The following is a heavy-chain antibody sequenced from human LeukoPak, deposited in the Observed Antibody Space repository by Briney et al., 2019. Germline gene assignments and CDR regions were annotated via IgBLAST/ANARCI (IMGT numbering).Heavy chain of an antibody. CDR2: IRNDRIT. CDR3: TWMATILTVDY. V-gene: IGHV3-15*01. D-gene: IGHD5-12*01. CDR1: GLTFSDAW. J-gene: IGHJ4*02. Sequence: GGSLRLSCVLSGLTFSDAWMSWVRQAPGKGLEWVGRIRNDRITDYAAPVQGRFSISRDNSKNTFYLQMNSLRTEDTGMYFCTWMATILTVDYWGQGTLVTVSS.